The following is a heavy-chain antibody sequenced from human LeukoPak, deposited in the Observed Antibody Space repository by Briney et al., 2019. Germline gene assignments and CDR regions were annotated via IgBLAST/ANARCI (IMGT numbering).Heavy chain of an antibody. V-gene: IGHV3-11*01. CDR1: GFTFSDYY. Sequence: GGSLRLSCAASGFTFSDYYMSWIRQAPGKGLEWLSYISNSGSAMYYADSVKGRFTISRDNARNSVYLQINSLRAEDTAVYYCARMDLDGGDSIGFDSWGQGTLVTVSS. CDR2: ISNSGSAM. D-gene: IGHD2-21*02. J-gene: IGHJ5*01. CDR3: ARMDLDGGDSIGFDS.